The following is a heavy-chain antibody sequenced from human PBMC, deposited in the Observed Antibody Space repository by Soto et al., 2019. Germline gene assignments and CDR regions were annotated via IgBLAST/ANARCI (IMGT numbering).Heavy chain of an antibody. V-gene: IGHV4-59*01. Sequence: QVQLQESGPGLVKPSETLSLTCTVSGGSISSYYWSWIRQPPGKGLEWIGYIYYSGSTNYNPSLKSRVTISVDTSKNQFSLKLSSVTAADTAVYYCARMLRWSPGGWFDPWGQGTLVTVSS. J-gene: IGHJ5*02. D-gene: IGHD4-17*01. CDR1: GGSISSYY. CDR2: IYYSGST. CDR3: ARMLRWSPGGWFDP.